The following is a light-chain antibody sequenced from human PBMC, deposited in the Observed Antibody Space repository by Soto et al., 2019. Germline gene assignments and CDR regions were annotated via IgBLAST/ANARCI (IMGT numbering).Light chain of an antibody. CDR3: QQYGSSPPIT. CDR2: GAS. CDR1: QSVSSSY. V-gene: IGKV3-20*01. J-gene: IGKJ5*01. Sequence: EIVLTQSPGTLSLSPGERATLSCRASQSVSSSYLAWYQKKPGQAPRLLIYGASSRATGIPDRFSDSGSGTDFTLTISRLEPEDFAVYYCQQYGSSPPITFGQGTRLEIK.